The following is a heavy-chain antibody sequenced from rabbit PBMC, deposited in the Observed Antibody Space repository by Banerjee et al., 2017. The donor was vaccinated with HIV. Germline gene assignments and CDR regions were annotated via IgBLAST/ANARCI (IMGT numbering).Heavy chain of an antibody. CDR3: ARDLAGVTGWNFGL. CDR2: IFPGSSGNT. D-gene: IGHD4-1*01. V-gene: IGHV1S45*01. CDR1: GFSFSSVYY. J-gene: IGHJ4*01. Sequence: QEQLEESGGDLVHPEGSPTLTCTASGFSFSSVYYMCWVRQAPGRGLEWIACIFPGSSGNTYYASWAKGRFTISKTSSTTVTLQMTSLTAADTATYFCARDLAGVTGWNFGLWGQGTLVTVS.